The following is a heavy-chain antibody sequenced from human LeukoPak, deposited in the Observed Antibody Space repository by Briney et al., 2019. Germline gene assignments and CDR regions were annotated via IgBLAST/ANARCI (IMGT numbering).Heavy chain of an antibody. D-gene: IGHD3-22*01. CDR1: GVSISGSSYY. J-gene: IGHJ2*01. CDR2: IYYSGST. CDR3: ARGVTLIVVVIHDWYFDL. Sequence: SETLSLTCTVSGVSISGSSYYWGWIRQPPGKGLEWIGSIYYSGSTYYNPSLKSRVTISVDTSKNQFSLKLSSVTAADTAVYYCARGVTLIVVVIHDWYFDLWGRGTVFTVSS. V-gene: IGHV4-39*01.